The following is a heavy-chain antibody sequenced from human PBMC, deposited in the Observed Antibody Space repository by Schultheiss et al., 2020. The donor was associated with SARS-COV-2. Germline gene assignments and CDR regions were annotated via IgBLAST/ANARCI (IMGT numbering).Heavy chain of an antibody. J-gene: IGHJ3*02. CDR3: AADYGDYSAYAFDI. D-gene: IGHD4-17*01. V-gene: IGHV3-66*01. Sequence: GSLRLSCAASGFTVSSNYMSWVRQAPGKGLEWVSVIYSGGSTYYADSVKGRFTISRDNSKNTLYLQMNSLRAEDTAVYYCAADYGDYSAYAFDIWGQGTMVTVSS. CDR1: GFTVSSNY. CDR2: IYSGGST.